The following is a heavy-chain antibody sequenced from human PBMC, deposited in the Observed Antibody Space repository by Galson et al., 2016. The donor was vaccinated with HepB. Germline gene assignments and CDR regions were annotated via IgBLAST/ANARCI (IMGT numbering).Heavy chain of an antibody. CDR2: ISYDGSDK. D-gene: IGHD3-9*01. V-gene: IGHV3-30*04. Sequence: SLRLSCAASGFTFSSYTMHWVRQAPGKGLEWVAVISYDGSDKYYADSAKGRFTISRDNSKNTLYLQMNSLRAEDTAVYYCASSDYYILTGYYNVPYWGQGTLVTVSS. CDR1: GFTFSSYT. J-gene: IGHJ4*02. CDR3: ASSDYYILTGYYNVPY.